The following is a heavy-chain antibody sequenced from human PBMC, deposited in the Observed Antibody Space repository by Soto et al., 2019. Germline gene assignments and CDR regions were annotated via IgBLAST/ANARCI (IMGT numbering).Heavy chain of an antibody. CDR1: GFTFSSYS. J-gene: IGHJ4*02. V-gene: IGHV3-48*01. Sequence: EVQLVESGGGLVQPGGSLRLSCAASGFTFSSYSMNWVRQAPGKGLEWVSHISSSSSTIYYADSVKGRFTISRDNAKNSLYLQMNSLRAEDTAVYYCASLGYSGYDVFDYWGQGTLVTVSS. CDR2: ISSSSSTI. D-gene: IGHD5-12*01. CDR3: ASLGYSGYDVFDY.